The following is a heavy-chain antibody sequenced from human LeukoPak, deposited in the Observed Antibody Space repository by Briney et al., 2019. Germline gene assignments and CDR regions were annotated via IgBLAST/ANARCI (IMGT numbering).Heavy chain of an antibody. CDR1: GGSISSSSYY. J-gene: IGHJ4*02. D-gene: IGHD6-6*01. CDR3: ARHARQLVGIVHY. CDR2: IYYSGST. V-gene: IGHV4-39*01. Sequence: SETLSLTCTVSGGSISSSSYYWGWIRQPPGKGLEWIGSIYYSGSTYYNPPLKSRVTISVDTSKNQFSLKLSSVTAADTAVYYCARHARQLVGIVHYWGQGTLVTVSS.